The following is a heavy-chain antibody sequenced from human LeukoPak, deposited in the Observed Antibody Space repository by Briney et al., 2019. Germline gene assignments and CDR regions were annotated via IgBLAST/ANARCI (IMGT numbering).Heavy chain of an antibody. Sequence: ASVKVSCKASGYTFTRYGISWVRQAPGQGREWMGWISAYNGNTNYAQKLQGRVTMTTDTSTSTAYMELRSLRSDDTAVYYCARDNSQSAARHNDYWGQGTLVTVSS. D-gene: IGHD2-15*01. CDR3: ARDNSQSAARHNDY. V-gene: IGHV1-18*01. CDR1: GYTFTRYG. CDR2: ISAYNGNT. J-gene: IGHJ4*02.